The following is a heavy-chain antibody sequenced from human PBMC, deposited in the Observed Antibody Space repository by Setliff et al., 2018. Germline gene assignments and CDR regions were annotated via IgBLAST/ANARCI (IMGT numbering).Heavy chain of an antibody. J-gene: IGHJ6*03. V-gene: IGHV1-69*10. D-gene: IGHD4-17*01. CDR2: IIPVLGMT. Sequence: GASVNVSCKASGDPFNAYGVSWVRQAPGQGLEWMGAIIPVLGMTDYAQKFQGRLTITADQSTTTVYMELSSLRFDDTALYYCARGPSPTVTPSRLIYFYHMDVWGTGTTVTVSS. CDR1: GDPFNAYG. CDR3: ARGPSPTVTPSRLIYFYHMDV.